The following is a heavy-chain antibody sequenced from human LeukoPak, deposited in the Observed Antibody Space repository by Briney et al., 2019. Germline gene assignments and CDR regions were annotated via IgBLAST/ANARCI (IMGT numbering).Heavy chain of an antibody. CDR1: GFTFSSYG. J-gene: IGHJ4*02. V-gene: IGHV3-30*02. D-gene: IGHD3-3*01. Sequence: PGGSLRLSCAASGFTFSSYGMHWVRQAPGKGLEWVAFIRYDGSNKYYAGSVKGRFTISRDNSKNTLYLQMNSLRAEDTAVYYCAKERSSYDVWSGYYPPTHLAYWGQGTLVTVSS. CDR2: IRYDGSNK. CDR3: AKERSSYDVWSGYYPPTHLAY.